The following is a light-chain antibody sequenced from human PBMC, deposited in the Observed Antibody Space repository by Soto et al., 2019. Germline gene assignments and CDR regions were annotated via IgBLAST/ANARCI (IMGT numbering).Light chain of an antibody. CDR1: QSMGSN. CDR3: QQFHNWPRT. CDR2: GAS. J-gene: IGKJ1*01. Sequence: EIVMTQSPATMSVSPGERATLSCRASQSMGSNRLLIYGASTRAAGIPARFSGSGSGTEFTLTITSLQSEDFAVYYCQQFHNWPRTFGQGTKVDI. V-gene: IGKV3-15*01.